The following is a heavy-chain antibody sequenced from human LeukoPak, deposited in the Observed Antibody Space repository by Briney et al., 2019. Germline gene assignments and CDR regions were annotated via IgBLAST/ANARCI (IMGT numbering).Heavy chain of an antibody. Sequence: GGSLRLSCAASGFIISKYAMNWVRQAPGKGLEWVSSIIAGGSTYSADSVKGRFTISRDNSKNTLYLQIDNLRAEDTALYYCAKDYLDGRDNYYYMDVWGKGTTVTVSS. CDR1: GFIISKYA. D-gene: IGHD3-9*01. CDR2: IIAGGST. CDR3: AKDYLDGRDNYYYMDV. J-gene: IGHJ6*03. V-gene: IGHV3-23*01.